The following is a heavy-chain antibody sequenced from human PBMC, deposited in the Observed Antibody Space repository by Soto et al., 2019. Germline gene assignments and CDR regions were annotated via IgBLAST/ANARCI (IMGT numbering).Heavy chain of an antibody. V-gene: IGHV3-21*01. Sequence: GGSLRLSCAASGFTFRSFTMNWVRQAPGKVLEWVSTISSNSAYIYYTDALRGRFTISRDNSKNALHLQMNSLSEEDTAVYYCTRDASRDSSARGWFDPWGPGPLVTVSS. J-gene: IGHJ5*02. CDR1: GFTFRSFT. CDR2: ISSNSAYI. D-gene: IGHD6-13*01. CDR3: TRDASRDSSARGWFDP.